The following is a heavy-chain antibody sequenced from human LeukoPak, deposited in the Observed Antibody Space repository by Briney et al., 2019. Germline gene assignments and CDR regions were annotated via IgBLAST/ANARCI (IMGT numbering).Heavy chain of an antibody. D-gene: IGHD3-10*01. CDR1: GGSISSGDYY. CDR2: IYYSGST. CDR3: AREEGSNWFDP. Sequence: PSETLSLTCTVSGGSISSGDYYWSWIRQPPGKGLEWIGYIYYSGSTYYNPSLKSRVTISVDTSKNQFSLKLSAVTTADTAVYYCAREEGSNWFDPWGQGTLVTVSS. V-gene: IGHV4-30-4*02. J-gene: IGHJ5*02.